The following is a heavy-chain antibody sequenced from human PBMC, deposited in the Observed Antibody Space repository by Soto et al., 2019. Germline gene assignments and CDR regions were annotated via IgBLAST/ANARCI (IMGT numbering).Heavy chain of an antibody. CDR3: ARAWLPTGDYYHYGMDA. J-gene: IGHJ6*04. CDR1: GDSVASNSAA. CDR2: TYYRSKWYN. D-gene: IGHD5-18*01. Sequence: SQTLSLTCAISGDSVASNSAAWNWIRQSPSRGLEWLGRTYYRSKWYNDYAVSVKSRITINPDTSKNQFSLQLNSVTPEDTAVYYCARAWLPTGDYYHYGMDASGKGPTVTVSS. V-gene: IGHV6-1*01.